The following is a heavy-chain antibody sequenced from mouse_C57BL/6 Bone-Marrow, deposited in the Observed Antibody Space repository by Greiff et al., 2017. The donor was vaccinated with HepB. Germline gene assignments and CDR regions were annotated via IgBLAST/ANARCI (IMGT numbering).Heavy chain of an antibody. CDR2: IYPGSGNT. CDR1: GYTFTDYY. J-gene: IGHJ1*03. Sequence: QVQLKESGAELVRPGASVKLSCKASGYTFTDYYINWVKQRPGQGLEWIARIYPGSGNTYYNEKFKGKATLTAEKSSSTAYMQLSSLTSEDSAVYFCARNYGSSRSYWYFDVWGTGTTVTVSS. V-gene: IGHV1-76*01. CDR3: ARNYGSSRSYWYFDV. D-gene: IGHD1-1*01.